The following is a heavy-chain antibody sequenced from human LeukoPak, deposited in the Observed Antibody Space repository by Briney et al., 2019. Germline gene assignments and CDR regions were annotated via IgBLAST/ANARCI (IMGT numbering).Heavy chain of an antibody. V-gene: IGHV4-39*07. CDR3: ARTTEDCSSTSCYQYWFDP. J-gene: IGHJ5*02. CDR1: GDSISSSSYY. Sequence: PSETLSLTCSVSGDSISSSSYYWGWIRQPPGKGLEWIGTIFYSGTTYYNPTLKSRVTISVDTSKNQFSLKLSSVTAADTAVYYCARTTEDCSSTSCYQYWFDPWGQGTLVTVSS. D-gene: IGHD2-2*01. CDR2: IFYSGTT.